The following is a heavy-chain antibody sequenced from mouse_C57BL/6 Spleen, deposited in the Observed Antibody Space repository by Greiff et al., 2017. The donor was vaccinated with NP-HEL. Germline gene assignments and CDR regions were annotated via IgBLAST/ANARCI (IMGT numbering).Heavy chain of an antibody. CDR2: IYPGDGDT. V-gene: IGHV1-82*01. CDR1: GYAFSSSW. D-gene: IGHD2-4*01. Sequence: VQLQQSGPELVKPGASVKISCKASGYAFSSSWMNWVKQRPGKGLEWIGRIYPGDGDTNYNGKFKGKATLTADKSSSTAYMQLSSLTSEDSAVYVCAIGYDYDGFAYWGQGTLVTVSA. J-gene: IGHJ3*01. CDR3: AIGYDYDGFAY.